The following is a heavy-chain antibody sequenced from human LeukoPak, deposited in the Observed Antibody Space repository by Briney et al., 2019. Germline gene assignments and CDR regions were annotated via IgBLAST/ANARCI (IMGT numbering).Heavy chain of an antibody. V-gene: IGHV4-59*01. D-gene: IGHD5-18*01. CDR2: IYYSGST. J-gene: IGHJ4*02. Sequence: SETLSLACTVSGGSISSYYWSWIRQPPGKGLEWIGYIYYSGSTNYNPSLKSRVTISVDTSKNQFSLKPNSVTAADTAVYYCASWRGYSYGYFDYWGQGTLVTVSS. CDR3: ASWRGYSYGYFDY. CDR1: GGSISSYY.